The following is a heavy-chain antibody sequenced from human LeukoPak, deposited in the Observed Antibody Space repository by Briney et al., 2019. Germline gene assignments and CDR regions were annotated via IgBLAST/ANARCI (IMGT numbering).Heavy chain of an antibody. D-gene: IGHD4-11*01. CDR1: GGSISGYY. J-gene: IGHJ4*02. Sequence: SETLSLTCTVSGGSISGYYWSWIRQPAGKGLEWIGRIYTSGSTNYNPSLKSRVTMSVDTSKNQFSLKLSSVTAADTAVYYCAREGATSMTSYFENWGQGTLVTVSS. V-gene: IGHV4-4*07. CDR2: IYTSGST. CDR3: AREGATSMTSYFEN.